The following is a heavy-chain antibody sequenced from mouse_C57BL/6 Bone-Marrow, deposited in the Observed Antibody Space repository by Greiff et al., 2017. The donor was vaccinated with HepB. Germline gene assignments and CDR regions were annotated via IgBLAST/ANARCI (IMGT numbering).Heavy chain of an antibody. CDR2: IYPGDGDT. CDR3: ARSFTTVVAKGFDY. V-gene: IGHV1-80*01. D-gene: IGHD1-1*01. CDR1: GYAFSSYW. J-gene: IGHJ2*01. Sequence: VQLQQSGAELVKPGASVKISCKASGYAFSSYWMNWVKQRPGKGLEWIGQIYPGDGDTKYNGKFKGKATLTADKSSSTAYMQLSSLTSEDSAVYVCARSFTTVVAKGFDYWGQGTTLTVSS.